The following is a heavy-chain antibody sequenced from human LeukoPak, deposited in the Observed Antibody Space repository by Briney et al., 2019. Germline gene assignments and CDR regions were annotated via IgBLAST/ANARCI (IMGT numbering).Heavy chain of an antibody. CDR1: GGSFSGYY. CDR2: INHSGST. Sequence: SETLSLTCAVYGGSFSGYYWSWIRQPPGKGLEWIGEINHSGSTNYNPSLKSRVTISVDTSKNQFSLKLSSVTAADTAVYYCARESVTTSYYYYYYMDVWGKGTTVTISS. D-gene: IGHD4-17*01. CDR3: ARESVTTSYYYYYYMDV. V-gene: IGHV4-34*01. J-gene: IGHJ6*03.